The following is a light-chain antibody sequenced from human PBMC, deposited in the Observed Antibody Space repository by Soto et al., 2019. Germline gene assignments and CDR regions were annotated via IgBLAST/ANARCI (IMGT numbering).Light chain of an antibody. CDR2: GAS. V-gene: IGKV3-20*01. CDR3: HQYGISPPVT. J-gene: IGKJ5*01. Sequence: IVLTQSPGTLSLSPGESATLSCRASRSLSTRSLAWYQQKPGQAPTLLIYGASTRATGIPDRFSGSGSGTDFTLTISSLEPEDSAVYYCHQYGISPPVTFGQGTRLEIK. CDR1: RSLSTRS.